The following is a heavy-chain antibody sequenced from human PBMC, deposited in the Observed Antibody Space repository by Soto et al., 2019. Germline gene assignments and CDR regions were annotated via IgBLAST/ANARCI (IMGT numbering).Heavy chain of an antibody. D-gene: IGHD6-19*01. CDR3: AKDQIAVAGTGNLDY. Sequence: EVQLVESGGGLVQPGRSLRLSCAASGFTFDDYAMHWVLQAPGKGLEWVSGISWNSGSIGYADSVKGRFTISRDNAKNSLYLQMNSLRAEDTALYYCAKDQIAVAGTGNLDYWGQGTLVTVSS. J-gene: IGHJ4*02. V-gene: IGHV3-9*01. CDR2: ISWNSGSI. CDR1: GFTFDDYA.